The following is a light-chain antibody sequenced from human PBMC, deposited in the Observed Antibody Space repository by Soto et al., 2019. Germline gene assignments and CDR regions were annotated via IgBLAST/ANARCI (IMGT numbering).Light chain of an antibody. CDR3: QQYDNLPPFT. Sequence: DIQMTQSPSSLSASVGDRVTITCQASQDISNYLNWYQQKPGKAPKLLIYDASNLETGVPSRFSVSGSGTDFTFTISSLQPEDIATYYCQQYDNLPPFTFGPGTKVYIK. J-gene: IGKJ3*01. CDR2: DAS. CDR1: QDISNY. V-gene: IGKV1-33*01.